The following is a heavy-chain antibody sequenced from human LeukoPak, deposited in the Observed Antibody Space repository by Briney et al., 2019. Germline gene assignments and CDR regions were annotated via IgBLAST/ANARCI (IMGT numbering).Heavy chain of an antibody. J-gene: IGHJ4*02. CDR1: GGSISSSSYY. CDR3: ARQPPGSENLDY. CDR2: IYYSGST. D-gene: IGHD3-10*01. V-gene: IGHV4-61*01. Sequence: SETLSLTCTVSGGSISSSSYYWSWIRQPPGKGLEWIGYIYYSGSTNYNPSLKSRVTISVDTSKNQFSLKLSSVTAADTAVYYCARQPPGSENLDYWGQGTLVTVSS.